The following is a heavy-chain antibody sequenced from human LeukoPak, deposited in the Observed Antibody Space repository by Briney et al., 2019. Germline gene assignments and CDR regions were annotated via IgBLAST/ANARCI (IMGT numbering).Heavy chain of an antibody. J-gene: IGHJ6*03. CDR3: ARNYDSSGNPWYYYYYMDV. CDR2: IYYSGST. D-gene: IGHD3-22*01. V-gene: IGHV4-59*01. CDR1: GGSISSYY. Sequence: SETLSLTCTVSGGSISSYYWSWIRQPPGKGLEWIGYIYYSGSTNYNPSLKSRVTISVDTSKNQVSLKLSSVTAADTAVYYCARNYDSSGNPWYYYYYMDVWGKGTTVTVSS.